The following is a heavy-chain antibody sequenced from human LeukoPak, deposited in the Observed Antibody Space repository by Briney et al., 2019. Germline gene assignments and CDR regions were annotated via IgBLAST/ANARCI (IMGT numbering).Heavy chain of an antibody. CDR3: ARDSSGWSGGYYYYYMDV. CDR2: IYYSGST. CDR1: GGSISSYY. J-gene: IGHJ6*03. Sequence: PSETLSLTCTVSGGSISSYYWSWIRQPPGKGLEWIWYIYYSGSTNYNPSLKSRVTISVDTSKNQFSLKLSSVTAADTAVYYCARDSSGWSGGYYYYYMDVWGKGTTVTVSS. D-gene: IGHD6-19*01. V-gene: IGHV4-59*01.